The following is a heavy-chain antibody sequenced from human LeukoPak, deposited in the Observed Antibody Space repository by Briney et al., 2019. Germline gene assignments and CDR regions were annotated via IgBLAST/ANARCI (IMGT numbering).Heavy chain of an antibody. V-gene: IGHV3-23*01. Sequence: GGSLRLSCAASGFTFSSYAMSWVRQAPGKGLERVSAISGSGGSTYYADSVKGRFTISRDNSKNTLYLQMNSLRAEDTAVYYCAKDPYYDYVWGSYRYTNYFDYWGQGTLVTVSS. CDR2: ISGSGGST. J-gene: IGHJ4*02. CDR3: AKDPYYDYVWGSYRYTNYFDY. CDR1: GFTFSSYA. D-gene: IGHD3-16*02.